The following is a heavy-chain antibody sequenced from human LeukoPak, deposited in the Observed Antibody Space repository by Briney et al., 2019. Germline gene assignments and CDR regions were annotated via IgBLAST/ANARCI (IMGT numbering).Heavy chain of an antibody. J-gene: IGHJ4*02. CDR2: IYPGDSDT. CDR1: GYSFTSYW. CDR3: ARPANSRYSYVDY. D-gene: IGHD5-18*01. V-gene: IGHV5-51*01. Sequence: PGESLKISRKGSGYSFTSYWIGWVRQMPGKGLEWMGIIYPGDSDTRYSPSFQGQVTISADKSISTAYLQWSSLKASDTAMYYCARPANSRYSYVDYWGQGTLVTVSS.